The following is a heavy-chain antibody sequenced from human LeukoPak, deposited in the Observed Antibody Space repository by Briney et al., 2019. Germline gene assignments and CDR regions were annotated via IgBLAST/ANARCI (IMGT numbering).Heavy chain of an antibody. Sequence: SETLSLTCTVSGGSISSYYWSWIRQPAGKGLEWIGRIHTGGTTNYNPSLMSRVTMSVDTSKNQVSLQLNSVTPEDTAVYYCTREGAGYQIWGQGTLVTVSS. CDR3: TREGAGYQI. V-gene: IGHV4-4*07. CDR1: GGSISSYY. D-gene: IGHD3-9*01. CDR2: IHTGGTT. J-gene: IGHJ4*02.